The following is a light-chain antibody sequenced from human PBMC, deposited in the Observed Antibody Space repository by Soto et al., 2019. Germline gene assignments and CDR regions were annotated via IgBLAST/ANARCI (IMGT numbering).Light chain of an antibody. V-gene: IGKV1-6*01. CDR3: LQDDTYPLT. CDR1: QGIRED. Sequence: AIQMTQSPSSLSASVGDRVTITCRASQGIREDLGWYQQKPGKAPKLLIFGASTLQSGVPSRFSGSGYGTDFTLTISSLQTEDFATYYCLQDDTYPLTFGGGTKVEIK. CDR2: GAS. J-gene: IGKJ4*01.